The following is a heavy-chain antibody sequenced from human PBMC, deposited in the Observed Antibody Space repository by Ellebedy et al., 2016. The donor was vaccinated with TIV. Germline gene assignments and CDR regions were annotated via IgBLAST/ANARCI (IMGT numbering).Heavy chain of an antibody. Sequence: PGGSLRLSCAASGLTFSRYAMHWVRQAPGKGLEGMAFISYDGSNKYYADSVKGRFTISRDNSKNTLFLQMSSLRAEDTAVYFCARRSTDFAFDSWGQGTLVTVSS. D-gene: IGHD3/OR15-3a*01. J-gene: IGHJ4*02. CDR2: ISYDGSNK. V-gene: IGHV3-30-3*01. CDR3: ARRSTDFAFDS. CDR1: GLTFSRYA.